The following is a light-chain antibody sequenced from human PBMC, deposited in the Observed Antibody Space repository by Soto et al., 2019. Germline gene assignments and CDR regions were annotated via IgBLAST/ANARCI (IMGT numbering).Light chain of an antibody. Sequence: EIVLTQSPATLSLSPGERDTISCRASQSVGNYLAWYQQRPGQAPRLLIYDASNRATGIPARFSGSGSGTDFTLTISSLQPEDFAVYYCQQRSSWRTFGGGTKVEIK. CDR1: QSVGNY. CDR3: QQRSSWRT. CDR2: DAS. J-gene: IGKJ4*01. V-gene: IGKV3-11*01.